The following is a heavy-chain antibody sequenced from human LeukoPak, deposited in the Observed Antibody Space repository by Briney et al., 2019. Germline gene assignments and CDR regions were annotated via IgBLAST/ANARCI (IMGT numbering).Heavy chain of an antibody. D-gene: IGHD5-12*01. CDR3: ARFRVATSPFDY. V-gene: IGHV4-4*02. Sequence: SGTLSLTCAVSGGSISSSNWWSWVRQPPGKGLEWIGCIYYSGSTNYNPSLKSRVTISVDTSKNQFSLKLSSVTAADTAVYYCARFRVATSPFDYWGQGTLVTVSS. CDR2: IYYSGST. CDR1: GGSISSSNW. J-gene: IGHJ4*02.